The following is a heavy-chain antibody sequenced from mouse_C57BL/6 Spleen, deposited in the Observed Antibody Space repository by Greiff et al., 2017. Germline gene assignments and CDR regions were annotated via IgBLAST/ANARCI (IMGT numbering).Heavy chain of an antibody. J-gene: IGHJ2*01. CDR1: GYTFTDYY. V-gene: IGHV1-76*01. Sequence: VKVVESGAELVRPGASVKLSCKASGYTFTDYYINWVKQRPGQGLEWIARIYPGSGNTYYNEKFKGKATLTAEKSSSTAYMQLSSLTSEDSAVYFCARGYYEYDGDYFDYWGQGTTLTVSS. CDR2: IYPGSGNT. D-gene: IGHD2-4*01. CDR3: ARGYYEYDGDYFDY.